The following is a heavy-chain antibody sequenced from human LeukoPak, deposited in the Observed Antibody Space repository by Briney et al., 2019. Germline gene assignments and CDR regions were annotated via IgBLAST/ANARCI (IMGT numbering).Heavy chain of an antibody. CDR3: ARDRIFIXGTXEPXFY. J-gene: IGHJ4*02. V-gene: IGHV1-18*01. CDR2: ISAYNGNT. Sequence: ASVKVSCKASGYTFTSYGISWVRQAPGQGLEWMGWISAYNGNTNYAQKLQGRVTMTTDTSTSTAYMELRSLRSVDTAVYYCARDRIFIXGTXEPXFYWGQGTLVTVSS. CDR1: GYTFTSYG. D-gene: IGHD1-7*01.